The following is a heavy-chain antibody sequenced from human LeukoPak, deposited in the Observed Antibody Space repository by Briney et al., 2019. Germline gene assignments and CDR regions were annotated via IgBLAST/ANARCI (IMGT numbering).Heavy chain of an antibody. CDR1: GFTFSSYA. V-gene: IGHV3-23*01. CDR2: ISGSGGST. CDR3: ARDYLDWYFDL. Sequence: GGSLRLSCAASGFTFSSYAMSWVRQAPGKGLEWVSAISGSGGSTYYADSVKGRFTISRDNPKNTLYLQMNSLRAEDTAVYYCARDYLDWYFDLWGRGTLVAVSS. J-gene: IGHJ2*01.